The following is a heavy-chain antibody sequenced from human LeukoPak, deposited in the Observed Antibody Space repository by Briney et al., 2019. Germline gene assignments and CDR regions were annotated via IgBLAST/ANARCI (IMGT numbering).Heavy chain of an antibody. CDR1: GYTFTSYD. CDR3: ARGPLEWAGGN. J-gene: IGHJ4*02. V-gene: IGHV1-8*03. D-gene: IGHD6-13*01. Sequence: ASVKVSCKASGYTFTSYDINWVRQATGQGLEWMGRMNPNSGNTGYAQKFQGRVTITRNTSISTAYMELSGLRSEDTAVYYCARGPLEWAGGNWGQGTLVTVSS. CDR2: MNPNSGNT.